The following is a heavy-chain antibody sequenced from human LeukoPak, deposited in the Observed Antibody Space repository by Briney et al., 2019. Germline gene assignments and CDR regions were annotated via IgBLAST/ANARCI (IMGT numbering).Heavy chain of an antibody. CDR2: INHSGST. CDR1: GGSFSGYY. CDR3: ARRRSVAGTRGGFFGY. Sequence: SETLSLTCAVYGGSFSGYYWSWIRQPPGKGLEWIGEINHSGSTNYNPSLKSRVTISVDTSKNQFSLKLSSVTAADTAVYYCARRRSVAGTRGGFFGYWGQGTLVTVSS. V-gene: IGHV4-34*01. D-gene: IGHD6-19*01. J-gene: IGHJ4*02.